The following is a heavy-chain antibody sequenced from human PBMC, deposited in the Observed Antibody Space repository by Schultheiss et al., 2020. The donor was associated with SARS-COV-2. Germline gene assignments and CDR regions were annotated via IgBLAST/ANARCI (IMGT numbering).Heavy chain of an antibody. J-gene: IGHJ4*02. Sequence: GGSLRLSCAASGFTFSSYSMNWVRQAPGKGLEWVSGISGSGGSTYYADSVKGRFTISRDNSKNTLYLQMNSLRAEDTAVYYCAKQLVRYYFDYWGQGTLVTVSS. D-gene: IGHD6-6*01. V-gene: IGHV3-23*01. CDR2: ISGSGGST. CDR1: GFTFSSYS. CDR3: AKQLVRYYFDY.